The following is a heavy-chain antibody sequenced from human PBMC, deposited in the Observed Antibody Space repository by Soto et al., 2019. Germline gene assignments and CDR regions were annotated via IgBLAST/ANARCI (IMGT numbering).Heavy chain of an antibody. Sequence: ASVKVSCKASGYTFTSYGISWVRQAPGQGLEWMGWISAYNGNTNYAQKLQGRVTMTTDTSTSTAYMELRSLRSDDTAVYYCARMEAYYDFWSGYLRYYYMDVWGKGTTVTVSS. CDR3: ARMEAYYDFWSGYLRYYYMDV. V-gene: IGHV1-18*01. D-gene: IGHD3-3*01. J-gene: IGHJ6*03. CDR1: GYTFTSYG. CDR2: ISAYNGNT.